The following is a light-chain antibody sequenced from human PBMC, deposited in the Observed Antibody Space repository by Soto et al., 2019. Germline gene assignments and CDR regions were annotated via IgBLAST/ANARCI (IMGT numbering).Light chain of an antibody. J-gene: IGKJ1*01. CDR3: QQYHSYVP. V-gene: IGKV1-5*03. Sequence: DIQMTQSPSTLSASVGDRVTITCRASQGINSWLAWYQQKPGKAPKLLIYKASSLESGVPSRFSGSGSRTEFTLTIRTLQPDEGATSYCQQYHSYVPFCQGTKVEIK. CDR1: QGINSW. CDR2: KAS.